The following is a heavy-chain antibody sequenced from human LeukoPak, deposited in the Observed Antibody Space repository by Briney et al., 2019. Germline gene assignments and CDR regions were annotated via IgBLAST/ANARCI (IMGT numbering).Heavy chain of an antibody. D-gene: IGHD6-19*01. J-gene: IGHJ4*02. CDR1: GFTFSSYS. Sequence: GGSLRLSCAASGFTFSSYSMNWVRQAPGKGLEWVSSISSSSSYIYYADSVKGRFTISRDNAKNSLYLQMNSLRAEDTAVYYCARDRRGYSSGWYTYATSYWGQGTLVTVSS. CDR2: ISSSSSYI. V-gene: IGHV3-21*01. CDR3: ARDRRGYSSGWYTYATSY.